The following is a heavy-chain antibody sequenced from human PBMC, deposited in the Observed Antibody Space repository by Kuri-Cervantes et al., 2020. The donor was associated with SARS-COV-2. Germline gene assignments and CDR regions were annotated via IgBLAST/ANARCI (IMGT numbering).Heavy chain of an antibody. V-gene: IGHV4-34*01. Sequence: ESLKISCAVSGGSFSGYYWSWIRQPPGKGLEWIGEINHSGSTNYNPSLKSRVTISVDTSKNQFSLKLSSVTAADTAVYYCARGTSGRDDFWSGYYVGYYYYYGMDVWGQGTTVTVSS. CDR3: ARGTSGRDDFWSGYYVGYYYYYGMDV. CDR1: GGSFSGYY. D-gene: IGHD3-3*01. CDR2: INHSGST. J-gene: IGHJ6*02.